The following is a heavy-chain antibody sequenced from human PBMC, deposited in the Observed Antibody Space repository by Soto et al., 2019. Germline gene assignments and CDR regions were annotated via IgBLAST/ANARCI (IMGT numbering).Heavy chain of an antibody. Sequence: SETLSLTCDVYGGSFSGYYWSWIRQSPGKGLEWIGQIKHSGGTNYNPLLKSRVTISVDTPRNQFSLKLSSVTAADTAVYYCTRGRYCSGGSCYSDYWGLGTLVTVSS. J-gene: IGHJ4*02. CDR1: GGSFSGYY. D-gene: IGHD2-15*01. CDR3: TRGRYCSGGSCYSDY. CDR2: IKHSGGT. V-gene: IGHV4-34*01.